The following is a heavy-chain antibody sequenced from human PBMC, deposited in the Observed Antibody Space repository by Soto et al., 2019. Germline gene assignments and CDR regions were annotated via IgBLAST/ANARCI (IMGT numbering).Heavy chain of an antibody. CDR1: GFTFTSSA. J-gene: IGHJ6*03. CDR3: AAGASSSWYYYYYYYMDV. Sequence: ASVKVSCKASGFTFTSSAMQWVRQARGQRLEWIGWIVVGSGNTNYAQKFQERVTITRDMSTSTAYMELSSLRSEDTAVYYCAAGASSSWYYYYYYYMDVWGKGTTVTVS. V-gene: IGHV1-58*02. CDR2: IVVGSGNT. D-gene: IGHD6-13*01.